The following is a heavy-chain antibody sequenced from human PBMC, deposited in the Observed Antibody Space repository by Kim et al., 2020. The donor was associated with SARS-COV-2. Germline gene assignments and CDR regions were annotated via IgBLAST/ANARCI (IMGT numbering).Heavy chain of an antibody. J-gene: IGHJ6*02. CDR2: VYYTGST. CDR3: AREYYNLLTGDYVGLDV. Sequence: SETLSLSCTVSGDSINTYYWSWVRQPPGKGLQWIGYVYYTGSTRYNPSLKSRVAISVDTSKNQFSLRLSSVTAADAGVYYCAREYYNLLTGDYVGLDVWGQGTTVTVSS. D-gene: IGHD3-9*01. V-gene: IGHV4-59*01. CDR1: GDSINTYY.